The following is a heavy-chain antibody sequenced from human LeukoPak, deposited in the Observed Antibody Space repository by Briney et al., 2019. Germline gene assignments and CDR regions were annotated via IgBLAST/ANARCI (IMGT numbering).Heavy chain of an antibody. J-gene: IGHJ4*02. CDR3: ARGGLYYYDSSGYLGSFDY. V-gene: IGHV1-46*03. CDR2: INPSGGST. D-gene: IGHD3-22*01. Sequence: GASVKVSCKASGYTFTSYYMHWVRQAPGQGLEWMGIINPSGGSTSYAQKFQGRVTMTRDTSTSTVYMELSSLRSKDTAVYYCARGGLYYYDSSGYLGSFDYWGQGTLVTVSS. CDR1: GYTFTSYY.